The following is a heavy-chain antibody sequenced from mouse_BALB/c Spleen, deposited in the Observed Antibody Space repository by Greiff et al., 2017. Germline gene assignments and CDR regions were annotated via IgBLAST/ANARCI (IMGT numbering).Heavy chain of an antibody. J-gene: IGHJ4*01. CDR3: ARRGTTVPHYYAMDY. CDR1: GYTFTSYW. CDR2: INPSTGYT. V-gene: IGHV1-7*01. D-gene: IGHD1-1*01. Sequence: VQLQQSGAELAKPGASVKMSCKASGYTFTSYWMHWVKQRPGQGLEWIGYINPSTGYTEYNQKFKDKATLTADKSSSTAYMQLSSLTSEDSAVYYCARRGTTVPHYYAMDYWGQGTSVTVSS.